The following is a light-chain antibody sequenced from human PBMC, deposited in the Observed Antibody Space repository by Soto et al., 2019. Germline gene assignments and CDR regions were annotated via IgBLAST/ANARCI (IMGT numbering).Light chain of an antibody. Sequence: EVVLTQSPGTLSMSPGERATFTCRASQSIGSDLAWYQQRPGQAPRLLIDGASTRATGIPARFSGSGSGTEFNLTISSLQSEDFAVYYCQQYDDWPLTFGPGTKVDLK. CDR1: QSIGSD. CDR3: QQYDDWPLT. CDR2: GAS. J-gene: IGKJ3*01. V-gene: IGKV3-15*01.